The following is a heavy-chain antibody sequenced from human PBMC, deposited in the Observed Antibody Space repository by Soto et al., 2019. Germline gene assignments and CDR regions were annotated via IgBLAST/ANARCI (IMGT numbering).Heavy chain of an antibody. CDR3: ATNAGYRSSWYDH. Sequence: GALRLSCAASGFTFSDYYMSWIRQAPGKGLEWVSYISSSGSTIYYADSVKGRFTISRDNAKNSLYLQMNSLRAEDTAVYYCATNAGYRSSWYDHWGQGTLVTVSS. CDR1: GFTFSDYY. D-gene: IGHD6-13*01. J-gene: IGHJ5*02. CDR2: ISSSGSTI. V-gene: IGHV3-11*01.